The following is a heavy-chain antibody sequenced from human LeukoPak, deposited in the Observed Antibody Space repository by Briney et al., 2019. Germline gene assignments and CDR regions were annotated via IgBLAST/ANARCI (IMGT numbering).Heavy chain of an antibody. CDR2: ISGSGGST. J-gene: IGHJ4*02. Sequence: GGSLRLSCAASGFTFSSYAMSWVRQAPGKGLEWVSAISGSGGSTYYADSVKGRFTISRDNSKNTLYLQMNSLRAEDTAVYYCAKYGRGVVVPAAIDYWGQGTLVTVSS. CDR3: AKYGRGVVVPAAIDY. D-gene: IGHD2-2*01. CDR1: GFTFSSYA. V-gene: IGHV3-23*01.